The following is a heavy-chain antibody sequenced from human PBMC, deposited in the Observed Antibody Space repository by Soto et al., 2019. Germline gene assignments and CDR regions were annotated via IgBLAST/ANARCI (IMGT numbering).Heavy chain of an antibody. CDR3: ASSSGWYYFDY. CDR2: VYSSGST. V-gene: IGHV4-59*01. J-gene: IGHJ4*02. CDR1: GGSISSYY. Sequence: QVQLQESGPGLVKPSETLSLTCTVSGGSISSYYWSWIRQPPGKGLEWIASVYSSGSTNYNPSLKSRVTISMGTSKNQFSLKMISVTAADTAVYYCASSSGWYYFDYWGQGTLVIVSS. D-gene: IGHD6-19*01.